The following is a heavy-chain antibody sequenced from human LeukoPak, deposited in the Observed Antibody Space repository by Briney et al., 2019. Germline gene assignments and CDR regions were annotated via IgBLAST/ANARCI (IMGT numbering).Heavy chain of an antibody. CDR3: ATYIVVVPAPFDY. V-gene: IGHV3-23*01. D-gene: IGHD2-15*01. Sequence: GGSLRLSCAASGFTFSSYAMSWVRQAPGKGLEWVSAISGSGGSTYYADSVKGRFTISRDNSKNTLYLQMNSLRAEDTAVYYCATYIVVVPAPFDYWGQGTLVTVSS. CDR1: GFTFSSYA. CDR2: ISGSGGST. J-gene: IGHJ4*02.